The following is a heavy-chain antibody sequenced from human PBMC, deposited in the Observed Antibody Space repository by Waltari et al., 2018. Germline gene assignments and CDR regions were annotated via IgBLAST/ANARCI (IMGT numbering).Heavy chain of an antibody. CDR1: GFTFDDYA. V-gene: IGHV3-9*03. CDR2: ISWNSGSI. J-gene: IGHJ3*02. D-gene: IGHD6-19*01. CDR3: AKDWGSGWPRGAFDI. Sequence: EVQLVESGGGLVQPGRSLRLSCAASGFTFDDYAMHWVRQAPGKGLEWVSGISWNSGSIGYADSVKGRFTISRDNAKNSLYLQMNSLRAEDMAVYYCAKDWGSGWPRGAFDIWGQGTMVTVSS.